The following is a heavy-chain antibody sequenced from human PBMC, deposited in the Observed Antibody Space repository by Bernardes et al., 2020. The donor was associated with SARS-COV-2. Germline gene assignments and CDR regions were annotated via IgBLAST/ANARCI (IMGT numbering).Heavy chain of an antibody. D-gene: IGHD3-22*01. V-gene: IGHV3-66*01. J-gene: IGHJ4*02. CDR1: GFTVSSNY. Sequence: GGSLRLSCAASGFTVSSNYMSWVRQAPGKGLEWVSVIYSGGSTYYADSVKGRFTISRDNSKNTLYLQMNSLRAEDTAVYYCARDKGPENYYDSSGLSEMGVVGLDYWGQGTLVTVSS. CDR2: IYSGGST. CDR3: ARDKGPENYYDSSGLSEMGVVGLDY.